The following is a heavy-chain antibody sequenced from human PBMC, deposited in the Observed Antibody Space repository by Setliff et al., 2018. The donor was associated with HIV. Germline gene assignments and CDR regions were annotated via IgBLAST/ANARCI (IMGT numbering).Heavy chain of an antibody. CDR3: ARDGRAVTSLMVVVSLKNGMDV. V-gene: IGHV1-2*06. D-gene: IGHD3-22*01. CDR2: INPNSGGT. Sequence: ASVKVSCKASGYTFTNYYIHWVRQAPGQGLEWMGRINPNSGGTNYAQKFQGRVTMTRDTSTSTFHMELSSLTSEDRAIYYCARDGRAVTSLMVVVSLKNGMDVLGQGTTVTVSS. CDR1: GYTFTNYY. J-gene: IGHJ6*02.